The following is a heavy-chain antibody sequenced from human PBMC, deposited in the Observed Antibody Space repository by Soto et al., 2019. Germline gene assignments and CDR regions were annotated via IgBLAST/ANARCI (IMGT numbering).Heavy chain of an antibody. D-gene: IGHD2-2*01. Sequence: PGGSLRLSCAASGFTFTTYEMHWVRQAPGKGLDWLSYISGSGYSIFYAESVKGRFTISRDNAKNSLYLQMNRLRAEDTAVYFCGRERNCKRDTSCLAKRFDYWGQGT. CDR3: GRERNCKRDTSCLAKRFDY. J-gene: IGHJ4*02. CDR1: GFTFTTYE. V-gene: IGHV3-48*03. CDR2: ISGSGYSI.